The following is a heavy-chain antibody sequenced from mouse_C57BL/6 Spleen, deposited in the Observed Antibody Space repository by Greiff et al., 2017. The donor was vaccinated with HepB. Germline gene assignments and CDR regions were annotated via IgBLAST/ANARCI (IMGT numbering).Heavy chain of an antibody. V-gene: IGHV1-80*01. J-gene: IGHJ2*01. CDR2: IYPGDGDT. Sequence: QVQLKESGAELVKPGASVKISCKASGYAFSSYWMNWVKQRPGKGLEWIGQIYPGDGDTNYNQKFKGKSTLTVDKSSSTAYMQLSSLTSEDSAVYYCARLGTVVEGDYWGQGTTLTVSS. D-gene: IGHD1-1*01. CDR3: ARLGTVVEGDY. CDR1: GYAFSSYW.